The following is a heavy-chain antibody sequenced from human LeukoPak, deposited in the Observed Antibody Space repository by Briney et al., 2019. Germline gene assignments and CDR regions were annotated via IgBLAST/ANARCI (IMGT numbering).Heavy chain of an antibody. CDR2: MNPNSSNT. CDR1: GYTFTTYD. CDR3: ARDSALSARGYSYGHTFDY. D-gene: IGHD5-18*01. V-gene: IGHV1-8*03. J-gene: IGHJ4*02. Sequence: ASVKVSCKASGYTFTTYDINWVRQAPGQGLEWMGYMNPNSSNTGYAQKFQDRVTITTSISTSTAYMELSSLRSEDTAVYYCARDSALSARGYSYGHTFDYWGQGTLVTVSS.